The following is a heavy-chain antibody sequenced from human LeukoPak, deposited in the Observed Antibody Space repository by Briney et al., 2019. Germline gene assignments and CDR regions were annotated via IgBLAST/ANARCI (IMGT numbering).Heavy chain of an antibody. D-gene: IGHD3-16*01. J-gene: IGHJ4*02. CDR1: GFTFDDYA. CDR3: APPLGG. V-gene: IGHV3-9*01. Sequence: GGSLRLSCAASGFTFDDYAMHWVRQAPGKGLEWVSGISWNSGSIGYADSVKGRFTISRDNAKNSLYLQMNSLRAEDTALYYCAPPLGGWGQGTLVTVSS. CDR2: ISWNSGSI.